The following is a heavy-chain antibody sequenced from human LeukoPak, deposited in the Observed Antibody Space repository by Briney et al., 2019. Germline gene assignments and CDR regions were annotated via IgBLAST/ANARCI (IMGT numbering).Heavy chain of an antibody. CDR2: ISASGSPT. CDR3: ARTAYSDYSLGF. V-gene: IGHV3-23*01. D-gene: IGHD5-12*01. J-gene: IGHJ4*02. CDR1: GFTFSSFA. Sequence: GGFVRLSCAASGFTFSSFAMTWVRQAPRKRLEWVSLISASGSPTYYADSVKGRFTISRDNAKNTLYLQMNSLRAEDTAVYYCARTAYSDYSLGFWGPGTLVTVSS.